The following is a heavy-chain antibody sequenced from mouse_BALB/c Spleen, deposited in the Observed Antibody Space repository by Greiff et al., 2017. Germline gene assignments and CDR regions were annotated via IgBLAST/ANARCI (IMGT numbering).Heavy chain of an antibody. V-gene: IGHV1S56*01. Sequence: QVQLKESGPELVKPGASVRISCKASGYTFTSYYIHWVKQRPGQGLEWIGWIYPGNVNTKYNEKFKGKATLTADKSSSTAYMQLSSLTSEDSAVYFCARSSNWDGGFAYWGQGTLVTVSA. CDR3: ARSSNWDGGFAY. CDR2: IYPGNVNT. J-gene: IGHJ3*01. CDR1: GYTFTSYY. D-gene: IGHD4-1*02.